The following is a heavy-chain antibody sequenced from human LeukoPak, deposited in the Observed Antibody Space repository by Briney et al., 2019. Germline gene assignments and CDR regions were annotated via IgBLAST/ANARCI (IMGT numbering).Heavy chain of an antibody. V-gene: IGHV4-4*09. CDR1: GGSISSYY. CDR2: IYTSGST. Sequence: SETLSLTCTVSGGSISSYYWSWIRQPPGKGLEWIGYIYTSGSTNYNPSLKSRVTISVDTSKNQFSLKLSSVTAADTAVYYCARQSIPHFGYYYYMEVWGKGTTVTVSS. CDR3: ARQSIPHFGYYYYMEV. J-gene: IGHJ6*03. D-gene: IGHD2-21*01.